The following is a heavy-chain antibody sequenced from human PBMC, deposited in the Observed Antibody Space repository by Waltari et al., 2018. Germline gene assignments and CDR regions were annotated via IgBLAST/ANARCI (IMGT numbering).Heavy chain of an antibody. D-gene: IGHD6-13*01. CDR3: ARGPRIAAAGTDFDY. V-gene: IGHV4-34*01. Sequence: QVQLQQWGAGLLKPSETLSLTCAVYGGSFSGYYWSWIRQPPGKGLEWIGENNHSGSTNYNPSLKSRVTISVDTSKNQFSLKLSSVTAADTAVYYCARGPRIAAAGTDFDYWGQGTLVTVSS. J-gene: IGHJ4*02. CDR2: NNHSGST. CDR1: GGSFSGYY.